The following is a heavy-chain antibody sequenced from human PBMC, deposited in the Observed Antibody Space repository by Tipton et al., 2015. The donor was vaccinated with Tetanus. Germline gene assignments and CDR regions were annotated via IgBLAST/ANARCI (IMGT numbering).Heavy chain of an antibody. J-gene: IGHJ5*02. CDR3: ARGRGLGPHEYFEH. V-gene: IGHV1-18*01. Sequence: QMQLVQSGAEVKKPGASVKVSCKASGYTFTHYGVNWVRQAPGQGLEWMGWISPFNENVNYAEKFQGRLTVTTERSTATVYMDLRSLGSDDTAVYYCARGRGLGPHEYFEHWGQGTLVTVSS. CDR1: GYTFTHYG. CDR2: ISPFNENV. D-gene: IGHD3/OR15-3a*01.